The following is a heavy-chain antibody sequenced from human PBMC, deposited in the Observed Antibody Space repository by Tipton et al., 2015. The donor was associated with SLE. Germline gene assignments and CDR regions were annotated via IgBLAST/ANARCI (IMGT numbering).Heavy chain of an antibody. CDR2: SSASGGTT. D-gene: IGHD6-19*01. V-gene: IGHV3-23*01. J-gene: IGHJ3*02. CDR3: AKRRAVDVYDAFDI. CDR1: AFTFSSYA. Sequence: SLRLSCAASAFTFSSYAMSWVRQAPGKWLEWVSASSASGGTTYYADSVKGRFTISTDNSKNTLCLQMNSLRAEDTAVYYCAKRRAVDVYDAFDIWGQGTMVTVSS.